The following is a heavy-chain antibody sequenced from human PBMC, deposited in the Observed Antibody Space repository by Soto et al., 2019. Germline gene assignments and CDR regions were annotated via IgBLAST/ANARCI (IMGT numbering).Heavy chain of an antibody. J-gene: IGHJ4*01. D-gene: IGHD6-6*01. V-gene: IGHV3-30*03. CDR3: ARQLYSSFNLDH. Sequence: QVQLVEAGGYVVQPGRSLRLSCAASGFIFRNYGMHWVRQAPGKGLEWVAVISYDGSTEHYADSVKGRFTIARDNSNNTLHLQMNSMGVEDTAVYYCARQLYSSFNLDHWGHGTLVAVSS. CDR1: GFIFRNYG. CDR2: ISYDGSTE.